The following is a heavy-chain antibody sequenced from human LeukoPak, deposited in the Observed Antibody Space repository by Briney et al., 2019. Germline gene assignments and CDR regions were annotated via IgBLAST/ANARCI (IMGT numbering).Heavy chain of an antibody. J-gene: IGHJ6*02. CDR1: GYTFTSYY. CDR2: INPSGGST. CDR3: ARQSRGYSGYDLDYYGMDV. Sequence: ASVKVSCKASGYTFTSYYMHWVRQAPGQGLEWMGIINPSGGSTSYAQKFQGRVTMTRDTSTSTVYMELSSLRSEDTAVYYCARQSRGYSGYDLDYYGMDVWGQGTTVTVSS. D-gene: IGHD5-12*01. V-gene: IGHV1-46*01.